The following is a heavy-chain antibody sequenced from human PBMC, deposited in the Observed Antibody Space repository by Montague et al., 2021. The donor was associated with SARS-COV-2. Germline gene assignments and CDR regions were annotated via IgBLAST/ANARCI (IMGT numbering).Heavy chain of an antibody. Sequence: PALVKPTQTLTLTCTFSGFSLSTSGMCVSWIRQPPGKALEWLARIDWDADKYYSTSLKTRLTISKDTSKNQVVLTMTNMDPVDTATYYCARRTYDILTGYDYGMDVGGQGTTVTVSS. CDR1: GFSLSTSGMC. CDR3: ARRTYDILTGYDYGMDV. V-gene: IGHV2-70*11. J-gene: IGHJ6*02. CDR2: IDWDADK. D-gene: IGHD3-9*01.